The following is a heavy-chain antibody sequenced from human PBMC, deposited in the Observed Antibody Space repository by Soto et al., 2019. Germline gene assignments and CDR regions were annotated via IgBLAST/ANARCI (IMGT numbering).Heavy chain of an antibody. CDR2: ISGSGGST. D-gene: IGHD3-22*01. CDR3: AKGIVVVKDAFDI. CDR1: GFTFSSYA. V-gene: IGHV3-23*01. J-gene: IGHJ3*02. Sequence: PVGSLRLSCAASGFTFSSYAMSWVRQAPGKGLEWVSAISGSGGSTYYADSVKGRFTISRDNSKNTLYLQMNSLRAEDTAVYYCAKGIVVVKDAFDIWGQGTMVTVSS.